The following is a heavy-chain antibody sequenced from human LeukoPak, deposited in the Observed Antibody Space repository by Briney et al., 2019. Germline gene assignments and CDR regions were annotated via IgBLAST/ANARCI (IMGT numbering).Heavy chain of an antibody. CDR3: TRYNNDHFDY. CDR1: GFTFGGYG. CDR2: IAYDGSRA. V-gene: IGHV3-33*01. D-gene: IGHD1-14*01. Sequence: PGGSLRLSCAGSGFTFGGYGMHSFRQTPGKGLEWVAVIAYDGSRAFYADSVKGRFTISRDNSKNTMSVQMDDLRAEDTAVYYCTRYNNDHFDYWGQGTLVTVSS. J-gene: IGHJ4*01.